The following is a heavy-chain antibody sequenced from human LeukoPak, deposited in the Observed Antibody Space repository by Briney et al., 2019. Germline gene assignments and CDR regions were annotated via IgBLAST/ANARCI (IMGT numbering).Heavy chain of an antibody. D-gene: IGHD6-13*01. CDR3: ARERYSSSWYGSNWFDP. CDR1: GGSISSGGYY. J-gene: IGHJ5*02. CDR2: IYYSGST. Sequence: TLSLTCTVSGGSISSGGYYWSWIRQHPGKGLEWIGYIYYSGSTYYNPSLKSRVTISVDTSKNQFSLKLSSVTAADTAVYYCARERYSSSWYGSNWFDPWGQGTLVTVSS. V-gene: IGHV4-31*03.